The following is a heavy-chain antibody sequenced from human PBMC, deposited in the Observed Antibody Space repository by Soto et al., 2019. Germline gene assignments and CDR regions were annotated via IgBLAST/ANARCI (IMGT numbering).Heavy chain of an antibody. CDR1: GFTFSSYA. D-gene: IGHD2-2*01. J-gene: IGHJ6*02. Sequence: QVQLVESGGGVVQPGRSLRLSCAASGFTFSSYAMHWVRQAPGKGLEWVAVISYDGSNKYYADSVKGRFTISRDNSKNTRYLQMNSLRAEDTDVYYCASGACSSTSCYARLGTYYYYGMDVWGQGTTVTVSS. CDR3: ASGACSSTSCYARLGTYYYYGMDV. CDR2: ISYDGSNK. V-gene: IGHV3-30-3*01.